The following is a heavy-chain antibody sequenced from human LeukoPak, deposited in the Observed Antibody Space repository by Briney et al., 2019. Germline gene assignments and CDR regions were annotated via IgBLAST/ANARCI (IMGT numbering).Heavy chain of an antibody. V-gene: IGHV5-51*01. CDR2: IHPSHSDT. Sequence: GESLKISCEGSGYSFVNYWIGWVRQMPGKGLEWMGIIHPSHSDTRYSPSFQGQVTISADKSISTAYLQWSSLKASDTAMYYCARSGGSWYMPYYYYYGMDVWGQGTTVTVSS. CDR3: ARSGGSWYMPYYYYYGMDV. J-gene: IGHJ6*02. D-gene: IGHD6-13*01. CDR1: GYSFVNYW.